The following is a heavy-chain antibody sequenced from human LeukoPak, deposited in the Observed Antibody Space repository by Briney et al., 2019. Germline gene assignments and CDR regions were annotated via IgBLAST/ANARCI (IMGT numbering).Heavy chain of an antibody. V-gene: IGHV3-7*01. J-gene: IGHJ4*02. D-gene: IGHD1-26*01. CDR3: ARDRSYIYPDY. CDR1: GFTFSSYW. CDR2: IKQDGSEK. Sequence: GGSLRLSCAASGFTFSSYWMSWVRQAPGKGLEWVANIKQDGSEKYYVDSVKGRFTISRDNAKNSLYLQMNSLGAEDTAVYYCARDRSYIYPDYWGQGTLVTVSS.